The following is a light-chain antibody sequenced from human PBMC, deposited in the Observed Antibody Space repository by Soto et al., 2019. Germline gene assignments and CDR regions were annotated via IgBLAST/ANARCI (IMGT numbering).Light chain of an antibody. J-gene: IGKJ1*01. CDR3: EQRSNWPRA. CDR1: QSVTISS. CDR2: GAR. V-gene: IGKV3D-20*02. Sequence: MGTSSCRVSQSVTISSLAWFQQNPGQAPRLLIYGARSRATGIPDRFSGGGSGTDVSLTVNSLEPEDLAVYYCEQRSNWPRAFGPGTKVDIK.